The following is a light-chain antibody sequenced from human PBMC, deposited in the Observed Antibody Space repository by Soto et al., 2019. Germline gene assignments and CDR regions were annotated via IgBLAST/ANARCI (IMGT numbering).Light chain of an antibody. V-gene: IGKV1-33*01. CDR1: QNIRNY. J-gene: IGKJ4*01. CDR3: QQYDYVPLN. CDR2: DGS. Sequence: DIQMTQSPPSLSASVGDSVTITCQATQNIRNYLNWYQHKPGRAPKLLIYDGSSLQTGVPSRFSGSGSGTDFTLIITDLQSEDAATYYCQQYDYVPLNFGGGTKVEI.